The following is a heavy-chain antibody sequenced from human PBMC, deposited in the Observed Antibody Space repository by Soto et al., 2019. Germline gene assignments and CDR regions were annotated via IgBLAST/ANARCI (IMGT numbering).Heavy chain of an antibody. J-gene: IGHJ4*02. D-gene: IGHD6-6*01. CDR3: ARGSYSSSSDFDY. Sequence: EVQLVESGGGLVKPGGSLRLSCAASGFTFSSYSMNWVRQAPGKGLEWVSSISSSSSYIYYADSVKGRFTISRDNAKHSLYLQMNSLRAEDTAVYYCARGSYSSSSDFDYWGQGTLVTVSS. V-gene: IGHV3-21*01. CDR1: GFTFSSYS. CDR2: ISSSSSYI.